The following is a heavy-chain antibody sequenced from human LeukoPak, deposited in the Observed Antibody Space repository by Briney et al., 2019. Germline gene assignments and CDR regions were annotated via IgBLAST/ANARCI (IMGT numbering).Heavy chain of an antibody. J-gene: IGHJ4*02. CDR3: ARHRYSSSWYIDY. CDR1: GGSFSGYC. CDR2: IYYSGST. D-gene: IGHD6-13*01. V-gene: IGHV4-59*01. Sequence: PSETLSLSCAVYGGSFSGYCWSWIRQPPGKGLEWIGYIYYSGSTNYNSSLKSRVTISLDTSKNQFSLKLNSVTAADTAVYYCARHRYSSSWYIDYWGQGTLVTVSS.